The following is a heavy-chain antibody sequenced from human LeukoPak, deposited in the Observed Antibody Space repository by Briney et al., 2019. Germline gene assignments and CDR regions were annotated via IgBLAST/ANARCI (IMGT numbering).Heavy chain of an antibody. CDR2: IRYDGSNK. CDR1: GFTFSSYG. D-gene: IGHD3-3*01. V-gene: IGHV3-30*02. Sequence: GGSLRLSCAASGFTFSSYGMHWVRQAPGKGLEWVAFIRYDGSNKYYADSVKGRFTISRDNSKNTLHLQMNSLRAEDTAVYYCAIFGVVIPSFDYWGQGTLVTVSS. CDR3: AIFGVVIPSFDY. J-gene: IGHJ4*02.